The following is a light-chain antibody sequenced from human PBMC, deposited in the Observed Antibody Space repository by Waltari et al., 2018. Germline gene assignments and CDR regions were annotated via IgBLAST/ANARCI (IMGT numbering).Light chain of an antibody. CDR2: KAS. Sequence: DIQMTQSPSTLSASVGDRVTITCRASQSMSNWLAWYQQKPGKAPNLLSYKASIFKSGVPSRFGGSGSGTQVTLTINSLQPGDFATYYCQQYNTYSSFGQGTKLEIK. CDR1: QSMSNW. V-gene: IGKV1-5*03. CDR3: QQYNTYSS. J-gene: IGKJ2*01.